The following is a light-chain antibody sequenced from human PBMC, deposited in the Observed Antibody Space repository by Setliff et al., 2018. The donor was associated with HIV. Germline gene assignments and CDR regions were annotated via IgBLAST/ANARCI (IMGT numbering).Light chain of an antibody. J-gene: IGLJ3*02. CDR1: SSDVGGYNY. CDR3: SSYTRSSTLV. CDR2: EVS. V-gene: IGLV2-14*01. Sequence: QSVLTQPASVSGSPGQPITISCTGTSSDVGGYNYVSWYQHHPGRAPKLMIYEVSNRPSGVSNRFSGSKSGNTASLTISGLQAEDEADYYCSSYTRSSTLVFGGGTKVTVL.